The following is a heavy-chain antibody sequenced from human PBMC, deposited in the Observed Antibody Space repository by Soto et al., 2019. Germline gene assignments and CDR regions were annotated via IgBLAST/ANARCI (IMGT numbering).Heavy chain of an antibody. J-gene: IGHJ4*02. V-gene: IGHV4-59*02. CDR3: ARDYSGASTFDY. CDR1: GASVRNYY. CDR2: IYYSGII. D-gene: IGHD6-19*01. Sequence: XATLSLTCTVSGASVRNYYWSWIRQPPGKGLEWIGYIYYSGIIHYNPSLKSRVTISIDTSKNQFSLKLSSVTAADTALYYCARDYSGASTFDYWGQGTLVTVSS.